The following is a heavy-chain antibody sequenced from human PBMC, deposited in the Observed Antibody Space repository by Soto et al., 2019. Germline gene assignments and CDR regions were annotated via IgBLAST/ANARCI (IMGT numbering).Heavy chain of an antibody. CDR3: ERGRYNGVPAALAAFDI. CDR1: GGSFIGYY. V-gene: IGHV4-34*01. Sequence: SETLSHTCAVYGGSFIGYYWSWIRQPPGKGLEWIGEINHSGSTNYNPSLKSRVTISVDTSKNQFSLKLSSVTAADTAVYYCERGRYNGVPAALAAFDIWGQGTMVTVSS. D-gene: IGHD2-2*01. J-gene: IGHJ3*02. CDR2: INHSGST.